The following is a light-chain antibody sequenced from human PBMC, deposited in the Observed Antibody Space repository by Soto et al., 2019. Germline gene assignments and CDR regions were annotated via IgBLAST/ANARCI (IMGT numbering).Light chain of an antibody. CDR3: LHDYNYPRT. Sequence: AIQMTQSPSSLSASVGDRVIITCRASQGIRSELAWYQQKPGKAPYLLIYAASNLQPGVPYRFSGSGSGTDFTLTISNLQPEDFATYYCLHDYNYPRTFGQGTKVEIK. J-gene: IGKJ1*01. CDR2: AAS. CDR1: QGIRSE. V-gene: IGKV1-6*01.